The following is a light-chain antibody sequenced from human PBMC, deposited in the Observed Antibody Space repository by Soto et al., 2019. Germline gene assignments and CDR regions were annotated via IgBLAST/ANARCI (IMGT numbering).Light chain of an antibody. CDR2: AAS. V-gene: IGKV1-39*01. CDR1: QGISTY. CDR3: LQNNNYPLT. J-gene: IGKJ4*01. Sequence: IQMTQSPSSLSASVGDRVTITCRASQGISTYLNWYLQKPGKAPKLLIYAASSLQSGVPSRFSGSGSETDFTLTISSLQLEDVATYYCLQNNNYPLTFGGGTKVDFK.